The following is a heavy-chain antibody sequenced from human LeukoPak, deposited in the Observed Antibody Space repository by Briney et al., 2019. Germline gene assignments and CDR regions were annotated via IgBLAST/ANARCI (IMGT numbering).Heavy chain of an antibody. CDR2: IYTSGST. CDR3: ARDRRLGITIFGVAPLLPFDY. D-gene: IGHD3-3*01. Sequence: SETLSLTCTVSGGSISSYYWSWIRQPAGKGLEWIGRIYTSGSTNYNPSLESRVTMSVGTSKNQFSLKLSSVTAADTAVYYCARDRRLGITIFGVAPLLPFDYWGQGTLVTVSS. J-gene: IGHJ4*02. V-gene: IGHV4-4*07. CDR1: GGSISSYY.